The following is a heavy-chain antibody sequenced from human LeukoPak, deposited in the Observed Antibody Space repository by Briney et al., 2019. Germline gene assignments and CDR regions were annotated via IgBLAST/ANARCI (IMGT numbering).Heavy chain of an antibody. CDR3: AKAYGDLTAGFDY. CDR2: ISWDGGST. Sequence: GGSLRLSCAASGFTFSSYTMHWVRQAPGKGLEWVSLISWDGGSTSYADSVKGRFTISRDNSKNSLYLQMNSLRTEDTALYYCAKAYGDLTAGFDYWGQGTLVTVSS. CDR1: GFTFSSYT. D-gene: IGHD4-17*01. J-gene: IGHJ4*02. V-gene: IGHV3-43*01.